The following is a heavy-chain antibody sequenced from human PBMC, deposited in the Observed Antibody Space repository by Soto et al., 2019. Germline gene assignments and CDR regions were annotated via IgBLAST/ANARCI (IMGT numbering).Heavy chain of an antibody. J-gene: IGHJ6*02. D-gene: IGHD6-6*01. CDR3: ARVEYSSSSSEYYYVMDV. CDR2: TYYRSKWYN. V-gene: IGHV6-1*01. Sequence: LSLTCAISGDSVSSNSAAWNWIRQSPSRGLEWLGRTYYRSKWYNDYAVSVKSRITINPDTSKNQFSLQLNSVTPEDTAVYYCARVEYSSSSSEYYYVMDVGGQGTKVTVSS. CDR1: GDSVSSNSAA.